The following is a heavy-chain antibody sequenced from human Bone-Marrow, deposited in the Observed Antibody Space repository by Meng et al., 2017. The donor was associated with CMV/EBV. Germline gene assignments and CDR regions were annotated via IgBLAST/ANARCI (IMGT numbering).Heavy chain of an antibody. CDR1: GFTFISYG. V-gene: IGHV1-18*01. Sequence: ASVKVSCKASGFTFISYGINWVRQAPGHGLEWLGWISAYNGKTSYAQKLQGRVTMTTDTSTSTAYMEVRSLRSADTAVYYCARDYYDSSGYHYYYYGMDVWGQGTTVTVSS. CDR2: ISAYNGKT. J-gene: IGHJ6*02. CDR3: ARDYYDSSGYHYYYYGMDV. D-gene: IGHD3-22*01.